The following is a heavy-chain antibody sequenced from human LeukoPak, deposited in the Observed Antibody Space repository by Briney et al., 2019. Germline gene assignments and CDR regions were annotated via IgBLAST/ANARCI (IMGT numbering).Heavy chain of an antibody. D-gene: IGHD3-3*01. CDR3: ARDPLFGVPLPMSFNWFDP. CDR1: GYTFTNYG. Sequence: ASVKVSCKASGYTFTNYGISWVRQAPGQGLEWMGWISAYNSNTNYAQKLQGRVTMTTDTSTSTAYMELRSLRSDDTAVYYCARDPLFGVPLPMSFNWFDPWGQGTLVTVSS. V-gene: IGHV1-18*01. J-gene: IGHJ5*02. CDR2: ISAYNSNT.